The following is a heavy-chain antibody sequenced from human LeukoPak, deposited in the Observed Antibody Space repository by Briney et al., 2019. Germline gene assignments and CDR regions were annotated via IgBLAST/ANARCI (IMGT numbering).Heavy chain of an antibody. CDR2: IGTSSGNT. J-gene: IGHJ6*02. D-gene: IGHD6-19*01. CDR3: ARSGWSYYFGLDV. CDR1: GFSFSHYS. Sequence: KPGGSLRLSCAASGFSFSHYSMNWVRQAPGKGLEWVSSIGTSSGNTNYGDSVKDRFTISRDNMKNSVHLQMNSLRAEDTAVYYCARSGWSYYFGLDVWGHGTTVTVSS. V-gene: IGHV3-21*01.